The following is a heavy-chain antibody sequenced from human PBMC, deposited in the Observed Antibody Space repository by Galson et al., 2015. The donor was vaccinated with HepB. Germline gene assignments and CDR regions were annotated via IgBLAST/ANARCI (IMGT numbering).Heavy chain of an antibody. CDR2: INPNSGGT. CDR1: GYTFTGYY. J-gene: IGHJ6*02. CDR3: ARVADVLLWFGAAYPGHYYYYGMDV. Sequence: SVKVSCKASGYTFTGYYIHWVRQAPGQGLEWVGWINPNSGGTHYAQKFQGRVTMSWDTSINTAYMELSRLRSDDTAVYYCARVADVLLWFGAAYPGHYYYYGMDVWGQGTTVTVSS. D-gene: IGHD3-10*01. V-gene: IGHV1-2*02.